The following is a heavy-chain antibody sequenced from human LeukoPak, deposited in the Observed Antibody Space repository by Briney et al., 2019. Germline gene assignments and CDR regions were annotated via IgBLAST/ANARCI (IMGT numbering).Heavy chain of an antibody. CDR2: INHSGST. CDR3: ARGRVTPGAFDV. D-gene: IGHD2-21*02. CDR1: GGSFSGYY. V-gene: IGHV4-34*01. J-gene: IGHJ3*01. Sequence: SGTLYLTCAVYGGSFSGYYWSWVRQPPGKGLEWIGEINHSGSTNYNPSLKRRVTISVDTSENQFSLRLSSGTAADTAVYFCARGRVTPGAFDVWGQGTMVTVSS.